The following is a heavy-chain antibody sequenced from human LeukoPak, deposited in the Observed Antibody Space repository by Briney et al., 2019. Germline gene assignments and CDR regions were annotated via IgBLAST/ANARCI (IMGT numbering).Heavy chain of an antibody. J-gene: IGHJ3*02. Sequence: SETLSLTCTVSGGSISSYYWGWIRQPPGKGLEWIGSIYYSGSTYYNPSLKSRVTISVDTSKNQFSLKLSSVTAADTAAYYCARSRITHYYDSSGGAFDIWGQGTMVTVSS. D-gene: IGHD3-22*01. CDR2: IYYSGST. CDR3: ARSRITHYYDSSGGAFDI. CDR1: GGSISSYY. V-gene: IGHV4-39*07.